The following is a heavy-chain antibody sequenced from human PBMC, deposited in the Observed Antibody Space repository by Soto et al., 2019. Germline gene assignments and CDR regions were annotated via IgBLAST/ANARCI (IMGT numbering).Heavy chain of an antibody. CDR1: GGTFSSYT. Sequence: SVKVSCQASGGTFSSYTISWVRQAPGQGLEWMGRIIPILGIANYAQKFQGRVTITADKSTSTAYMELSSLRSEDTAVYYCARRDSSGWPGSFDIWGQGTMVTVSS. J-gene: IGHJ3*02. D-gene: IGHD6-19*01. CDR2: IIPILGIA. CDR3: ARRDSSGWPGSFDI. V-gene: IGHV1-69*02.